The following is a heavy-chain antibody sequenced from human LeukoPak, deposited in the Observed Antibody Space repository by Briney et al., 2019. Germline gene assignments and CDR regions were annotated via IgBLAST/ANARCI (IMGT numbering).Heavy chain of an antibody. D-gene: IGHD6-19*01. CDR2: ISRSGDNT. J-gene: IGHJ4*02. V-gene: IGHV3-23*01. CDR3: AKRSGYTTGWFFDF. CDR1: GFSFISYA. Sequence: GGSLKLSCAASGFSFISYAMSWVRQAPGKGLELVSSISRSGDNTYYAESVKGRFTISRDNSKNTLFLQMQSLRAEDTAVFYCAKRSGYTTGWFFDFWGQGTLVTVSS.